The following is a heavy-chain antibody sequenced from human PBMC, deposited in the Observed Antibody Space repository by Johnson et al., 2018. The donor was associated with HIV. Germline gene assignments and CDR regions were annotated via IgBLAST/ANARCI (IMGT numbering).Heavy chain of an antibody. Sequence: VQLVESGGGVVQPGRSLRLSCAASGFTFSSYGMHWVRQAPGKGLEWVSVIYSGDSTYYADSVKGRFIISRDNSKNTLYLQMNSLRAGDTAVYYCARETVTSGAFDIWGQGTMVTVSS. J-gene: IGHJ3*02. CDR2: IYSGDST. D-gene: IGHD4-11*01. V-gene: IGHV3-NL1*01. CDR1: GFTFSSYG. CDR3: ARETVTSGAFDI.